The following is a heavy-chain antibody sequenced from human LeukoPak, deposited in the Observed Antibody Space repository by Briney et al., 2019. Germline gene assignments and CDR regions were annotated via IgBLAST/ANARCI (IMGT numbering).Heavy chain of an antibody. J-gene: IGHJ4*02. CDR3: AKDQGASGWGAFDY. CDR2: ISGNGGTT. Sequence: GGSLRLSCAASGITFEDYAMHWVRQAPGKGLEWVSFISGNGGTTYYPDSVKGRFTIYRDNSKTSLYLQMNSLRTEDTALYYCAKDQGASGWGAFDYWGRGTLVTVSS. V-gene: IGHV3-43*02. D-gene: IGHD6-19*01. CDR1: GITFEDYA.